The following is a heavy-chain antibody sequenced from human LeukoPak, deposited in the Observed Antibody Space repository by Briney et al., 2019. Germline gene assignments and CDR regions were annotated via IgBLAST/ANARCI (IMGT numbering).Heavy chain of an antibody. CDR2: ISGNGGST. CDR1: GFTFSSYV. CDR3: ARERVGATIDC. J-gene: IGHJ4*02. Sequence: QTGGSLRLSCAASGFTFSSYVMHWVRQAPGKGLEYVSGISGNGGSTYYANSVKGRFTISRDNSKNSLSLQMNSLRAEDTAVYYCARERVGATIDCWGQGTLVTVSS. V-gene: IGHV3-64*01. D-gene: IGHD1-26*01.